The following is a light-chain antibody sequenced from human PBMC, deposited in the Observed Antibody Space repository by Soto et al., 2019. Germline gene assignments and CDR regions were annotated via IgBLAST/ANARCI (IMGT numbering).Light chain of an antibody. CDR1: QSVSSY. Sequence: EIVLTQSPATLSLSPGERATLSCRASQSVSSYLAWYQQKPGQAPRLLIYDASNRVTGIPARFSGSGSGTDFALTISSLAPEDFAVYYCQQRRNWPLTVGGGTKVEIK. CDR2: DAS. CDR3: QQRRNWPLT. V-gene: IGKV3-11*01. J-gene: IGKJ4*01.